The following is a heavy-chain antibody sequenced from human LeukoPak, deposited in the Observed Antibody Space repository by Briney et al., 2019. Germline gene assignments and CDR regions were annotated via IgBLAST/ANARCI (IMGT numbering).Heavy chain of an antibody. CDR3: ATNSPYSGSYYGAFDI. Sequence: PGGSLRLSCAASGFTFSSYSMNWVRQAPGKGLEWVSSISSSSSYIYYADSVKGRFTISRDNAKNSLYLQMKSLRAEDTAVYYCATNSPYSGSYYGAFDIWGQGTMVTVSS. J-gene: IGHJ3*02. CDR1: GFTFSSYS. CDR2: ISSSSSYI. V-gene: IGHV3-21*01. D-gene: IGHD1-26*01.